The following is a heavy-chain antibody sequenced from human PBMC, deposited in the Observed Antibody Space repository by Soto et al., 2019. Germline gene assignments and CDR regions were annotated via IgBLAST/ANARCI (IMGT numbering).Heavy chain of an antibody. D-gene: IGHD2-15*01. V-gene: IGHV1-69*01. CDR2: IIPIFGTA. Sequence: QVQLVQSGAEVKKPGSSVKVSCKASGGTFSSYAISWVRQAPGQGLEWMGGIIPIFGTANYAQKFQGRVKITADESTRTASVELSRLRSEDTAVYYCVRAGEDSVVVVAEWDAFDIWGQGTMVTVSS. CDR3: VRAGEDSVVVVAEWDAFDI. CDR1: GGTFSSYA. J-gene: IGHJ3*02.